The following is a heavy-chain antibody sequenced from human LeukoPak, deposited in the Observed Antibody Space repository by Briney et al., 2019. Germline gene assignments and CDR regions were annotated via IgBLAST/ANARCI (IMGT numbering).Heavy chain of an antibody. J-gene: IGHJ4*02. CDR2: ISSSSGAI. CDR3: ARDFYDSSGYSHDC. CDR1: GFTFKSYS. D-gene: IGHD3-22*01. Sequence: GSLRLSCAASGFTFKSYSMNWVRQAPGKGLEWVSYISSSSGAIYYADSVKGRFTISRDNAKNSLYLQMNSLRDDDTAVYYCARDFYDSSGYSHDCWGQGTLVTVSS. V-gene: IGHV3-48*02.